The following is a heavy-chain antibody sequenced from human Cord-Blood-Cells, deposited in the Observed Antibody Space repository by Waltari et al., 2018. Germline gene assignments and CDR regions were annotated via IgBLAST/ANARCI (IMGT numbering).Heavy chain of an antibody. CDR3: ARERDDSSGYYVYWYFDL. V-gene: IGHV3-53*01. J-gene: IGHJ2*01. CDR2: IYSGGST. D-gene: IGHD3-22*01. CDR1: GFTVSSNY. Sequence: EVQLVESGGGLIQPGGSLRLSCAASGFTVSSNYMSWVRKAPGKGLEWVSVIYSGGSTYYADSVKGRFTISRDNSKNTLYLQMNSLRAEDTAVYYCARERDDSSGYYVYWYFDLWGRGTLVTVSS.